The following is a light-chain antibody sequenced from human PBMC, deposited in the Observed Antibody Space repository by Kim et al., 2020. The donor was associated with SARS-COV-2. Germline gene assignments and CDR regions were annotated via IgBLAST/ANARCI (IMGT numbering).Light chain of an antibody. CDR2: GAA. J-gene: IGKJ2*01. CDR3: QQDINWPYT. V-gene: IGKV3-15*01. Sequence: EIVMTQSPATLSVSPGERATLSCRASQGVSSNLAWYQQKPGQAPRLLIYGAATRATGIPARFRGSGSGTEFTLTISSLQSEDFAVYYYQQDINWPYTLGQGTKLEIK. CDR1: QGVSSN.